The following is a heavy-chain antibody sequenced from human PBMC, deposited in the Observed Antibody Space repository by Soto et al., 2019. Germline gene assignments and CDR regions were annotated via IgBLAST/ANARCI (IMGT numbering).Heavy chain of an antibody. CDR1: GGTFSSYT. V-gene: IGHV1-69*04. Sequence: GASVKVSCKASGGTFSSYTISWVRQAPGQGLEWMGRIIPILGIANYAQKFQGRVTITADKSTSTAYMELSSLRSEDTAVYYCARDYYDILTGYRERYYFDYWGQGTLVTVSS. J-gene: IGHJ4*02. D-gene: IGHD3-9*01. CDR3: ARDYYDILTGYRERYYFDY. CDR2: IIPILGIA.